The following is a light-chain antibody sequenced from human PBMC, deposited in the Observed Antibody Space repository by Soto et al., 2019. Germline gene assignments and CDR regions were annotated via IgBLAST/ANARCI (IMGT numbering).Light chain of an antibody. Sequence: ETVLTQSPATLSLSPGERATLSCRASQSVSSYLAWYQQKPGQAPRLLIYDAFNRATGIPARFSGSGSGTDFTLTISSLEPEDFAVYYCQQRSNWPIYTFGQGTKLEI. CDR2: DAF. V-gene: IGKV3-11*01. J-gene: IGKJ2*01. CDR3: QQRSNWPIYT. CDR1: QSVSSY.